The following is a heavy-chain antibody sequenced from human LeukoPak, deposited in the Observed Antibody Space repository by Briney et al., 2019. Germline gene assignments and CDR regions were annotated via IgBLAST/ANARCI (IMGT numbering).Heavy chain of an antibody. CDR1: GGSISSYY. D-gene: IGHD3-22*01. Sequence: KPSETLSLTCTVSGGSISSYYWSWIRQPPGKGLEWIGYIYYSGSTNYNPSLKSRVTISVDTSKNQFSLKLSSVTAADTAAYYCARTRYYDSSGYYYKWYFDLWGRGTLVTVSS. V-gene: IGHV4-59*01. CDR3: ARTRYYDSSGYYYKWYFDL. J-gene: IGHJ2*01. CDR2: IYYSGST.